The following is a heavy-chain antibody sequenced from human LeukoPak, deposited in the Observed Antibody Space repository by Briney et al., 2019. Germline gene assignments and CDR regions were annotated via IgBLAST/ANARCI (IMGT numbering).Heavy chain of an antibody. CDR2: ISGSGGDT. V-gene: IGHV3-23*01. CDR3: AKHGKIVVVPAAIDDAFDI. J-gene: IGHJ3*02. D-gene: IGHD2-2*01. CDR1: GFTFSSYA. Sequence: GGSLRLSCAASGFTFSSYAMSWVRQAPGKGLEWVSAISGSGGDTYYADSVKGRFTISRDNSKNTLYLQMNSLRAEDTAVYYCAKHGKIVVVPAAIDDAFDIWGQGTMATVSS.